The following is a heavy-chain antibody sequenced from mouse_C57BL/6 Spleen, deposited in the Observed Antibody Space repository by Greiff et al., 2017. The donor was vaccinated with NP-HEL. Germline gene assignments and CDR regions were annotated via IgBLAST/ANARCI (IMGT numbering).Heavy chain of an antibody. Sequence: EVQLQQSGPELVKPGASVTISCKASGYTFTDYYMNWVKQSHGKSLEWIGDINPNNGGTSYNQKFKGKATLTVDKSSSTAYMEIRSLTSEDAAVYYCASGGDSNYWGKGTTLTVSS. V-gene: IGHV1-26*01. CDR3: ASGGDSNY. J-gene: IGHJ2*01. CDR2: INPNNGGT. D-gene: IGHD2-5*01. CDR1: GYTFTDYY.